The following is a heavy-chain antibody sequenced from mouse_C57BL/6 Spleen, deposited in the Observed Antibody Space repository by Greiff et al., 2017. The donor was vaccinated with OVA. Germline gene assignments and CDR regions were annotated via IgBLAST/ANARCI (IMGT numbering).Heavy chain of an antibody. J-gene: IGHJ4*01. V-gene: IGHV1-26*01. CDR1: GYTFTDYY. CDR3: ARASYYAMDY. Sequence: EVQLQQSGPELVKPGASVKISCKASGYTFTDYYMNWVKQSHGKSLEWIGDINPNNGGTNYNQKFKGKATLTVDKSSSTAYMELRSLTSEDSADYYCARASYYAMDYWGQGTSVTVSS. CDR2: INPNNGGT. D-gene: IGHD6-1*01.